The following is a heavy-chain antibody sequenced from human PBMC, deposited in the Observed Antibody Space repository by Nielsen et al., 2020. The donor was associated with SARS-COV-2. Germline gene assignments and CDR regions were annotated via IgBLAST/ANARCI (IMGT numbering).Heavy chain of an antibody. D-gene: IGHD6-13*01. V-gene: IGHV3-9*01. CDR1: GFTFDDYA. CDR3: AKIGIAAAGDY. Sequence: SLKISCAASGFTFDDYAMHWVRQAPGKGLEWVSGISWNSGSIGYADSVKGRFTISRDNAKNSLYLQMNSLRAEDTALCYCAKIGIAAAGDYWGQGTLVTVSS. J-gene: IGHJ4*02. CDR2: ISWNSGSI.